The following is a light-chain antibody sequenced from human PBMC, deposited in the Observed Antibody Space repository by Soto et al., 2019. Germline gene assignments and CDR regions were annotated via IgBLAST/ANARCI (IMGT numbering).Light chain of an antibody. CDR2: DVS. Sequence: QSVLTQPASVSGSPGQSITISCTGTSSDVGDYSYVSWYQQHPGTAPRLVIYDVSSRPSGVSTRFSGSKSGNTASLTISGLQAEDEADYYCSSYASSDSLLFGGGTQLTVL. J-gene: IGLJ2*01. CDR1: SSDVGDYSY. CDR3: SSYASSDSLL. V-gene: IGLV2-14*03.